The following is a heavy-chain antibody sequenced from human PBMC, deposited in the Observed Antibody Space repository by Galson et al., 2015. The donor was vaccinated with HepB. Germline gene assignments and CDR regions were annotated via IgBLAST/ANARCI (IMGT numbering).Heavy chain of an antibody. Sequence: LRLSCAASGFTFSCYSMNWVRQAPGKGLEWVSSISSSSSYIYYADSVKGRFTISRDNAKNSLYLQMNSLRAEDTAVYYCAGDMLWFGELFVAEYFQHWGQGTLVTVSS. D-gene: IGHD3-10*01. CDR3: AGDMLWFGELFVAEYFQH. CDR1: GFTFSCYS. CDR2: ISSSSSYI. J-gene: IGHJ1*01. V-gene: IGHV3-21*01.